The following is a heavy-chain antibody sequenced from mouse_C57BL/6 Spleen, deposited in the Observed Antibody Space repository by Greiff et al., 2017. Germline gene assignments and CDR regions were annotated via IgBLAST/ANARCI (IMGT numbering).Heavy chain of an antibody. CDR1: GFTFSDAW. CDR3: TRLTVPFYAMDY. CDR2: IRNKANNHAT. D-gene: IGHD4-1*01. V-gene: IGHV6-6*01. J-gene: IGHJ4*01. Sequence: EVQLQESGGGLVQPGGSMKLSCAASGFTFSDAWMDWVRQSPEKGLEWVAEIRNKANNHATYYADSVKGRFTISRDDSKSSVYLQMNSLRAEDTGIYYCTRLTVPFYAMDYWGQGTSVTVSS.